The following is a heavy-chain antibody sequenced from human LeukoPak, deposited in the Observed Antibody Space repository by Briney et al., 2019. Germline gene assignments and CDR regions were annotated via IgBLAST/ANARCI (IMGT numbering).Heavy chain of an antibody. CDR3: AKRGGSSYFDY. CDR1: GITFSNSA. V-gene: IGHV3-30*02. D-gene: IGHD6-6*01. Sequence: GGSLRLSCVPSGITFSNSALSWVRQAPGKGLEWVAFIRYDGSNKYYADSVKGRFTISRDNSKNTLYLQMNSLRAEDTAVYYCAKRGGSSYFDYWGQGTLVTVSS. CDR2: IRYDGSNK. J-gene: IGHJ4*02.